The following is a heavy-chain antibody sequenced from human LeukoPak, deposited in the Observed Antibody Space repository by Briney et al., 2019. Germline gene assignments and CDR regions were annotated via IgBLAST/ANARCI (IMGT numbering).Heavy chain of an antibody. V-gene: IGHV1-2*02. CDR2: INPNSGGT. J-gene: IGHJ5*02. CDR1: GYSFTDYY. D-gene: IGHD2-21*01. Sequence: ASVKVSCKTSGYSFTDYYMHWVRQAPGQGLEWMGWINPNSGGTSSAQKFQGRVTMTRDTSITTVYMEVSWLSSDDTAIYYCARADRLHGGPYLIGPWGQGTLVTVSS. CDR3: ARADRLHGGPYLIGP.